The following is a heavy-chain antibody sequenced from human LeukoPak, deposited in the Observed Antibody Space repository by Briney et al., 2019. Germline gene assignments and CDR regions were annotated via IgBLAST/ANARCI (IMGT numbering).Heavy chain of an antibody. D-gene: IGHD2-2*01. V-gene: IGHV4-39*01. J-gene: IGHJ6*04. CDR3: ESSGIVVPAAPGDV. CDR1: GGSISSSSYY. Sequence: SETLSLTCTVSGGSISSSSYYWGWIRQPPGKGMEWIGSIYYSGSTYYNPSLKSRVTISVDTSKNQFSLKLSSVTAADTAVYYCESSGIVVPAAPGDVWGKGTTVTVSS. CDR2: IYYSGST.